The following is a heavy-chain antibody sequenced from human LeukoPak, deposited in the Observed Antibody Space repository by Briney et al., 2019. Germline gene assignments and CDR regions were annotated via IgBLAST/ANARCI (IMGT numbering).Heavy chain of an antibody. V-gene: IGHV3-30-3*01. J-gene: IGHJ4*02. CDR1: GFTFCPYV. CDR3: ARDFPWLRSIDD. CDR2: ISYDGTTK. D-gene: IGHD5-12*01. Sequence: GGSLRLSCAASGFTFCPYVFHWVPPAPDRGLECVTDISYDGTTKDYADSVKGRFTISRDSYTDMLYLQMNSLRTEDTAVYYSARDFPWLRSIDDWGQGTPVTAS.